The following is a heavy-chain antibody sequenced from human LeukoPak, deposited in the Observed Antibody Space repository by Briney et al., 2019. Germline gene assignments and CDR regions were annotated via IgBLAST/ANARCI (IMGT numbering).Heavy chain of an antibody. D-gene: IGHD2-21*02. V-gene: IGHV4-31*11. J-gene: IGHJ3*02. CDR2: ISNSGTT. Sequence: KSSETLSLTCAVSGDSVTSGGYFWTWIRQHPGKGLEWIGSISNSGTTSYNPSLKSRVSISLDTSNNHFSLRLGSVTAADTAVYFCARDVVVTSSPDAFDIWGQGTMVTVSS. CDR1: GDSVTSGGYF. CDR3: ARDVVVTSSPDAFDI.